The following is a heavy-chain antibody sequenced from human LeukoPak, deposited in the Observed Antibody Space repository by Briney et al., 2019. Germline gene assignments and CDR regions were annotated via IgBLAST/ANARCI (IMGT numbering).Heavy chain of an antibody. V-gene: IGHV3-30-3*01. CDR2: ISYDGSNK. J-gene: IGHJ6*02. Sequence: GRSLRLSCAASGFTFSSYAMHWVRQAPGKGLEWVAVISYDGSNKYYADSVKGRFTISRDNSKNTLYLQMNSLRAEDTAVYYCARRPRSDWGFYYYYGMDVWGQGTTVTVSS. CDR3: ARRPRSDWGFYYYYGMDV. CDR1: GFTFSSYA. D-gene: IGHD3/OR15-3a*01.